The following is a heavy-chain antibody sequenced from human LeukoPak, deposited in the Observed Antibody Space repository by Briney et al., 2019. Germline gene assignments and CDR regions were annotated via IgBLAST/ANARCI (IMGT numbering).Heavy chain of an antibody. CDR2: IKQDGSEK. D-gene: IGHD3-3*01. J-gene: IGHJ4*02. V-gene: IGHV3-7*01. CDR3: ARDPPYDFWSGLN. CDR1: GFTLSSYW. Sequence: GGSLRLSCAASGFTLSSYWMSWVRQAPGKGLEWVANIKQDGSEKYYVDSVKGRFTISRDNAKNSLYLQMNSLRAEDTAVYYCARDPPYDFWSGLNWGRGTLVTVSS.